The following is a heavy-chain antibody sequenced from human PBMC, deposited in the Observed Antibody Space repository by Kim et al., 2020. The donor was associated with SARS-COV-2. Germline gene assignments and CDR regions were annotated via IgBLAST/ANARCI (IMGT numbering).Heavy chain of an antibody. J-gene: IGHJ6*02. V-gene: IGHV3-11*06. Sequence: GGSLRLSCAASGFSFSDYYMSWIRQAPGKGLEWLSYVSTTSSYTNYAASVKGRFTISRDNAKNSLFLQMNSLRAEDTAVYYCARVYSGSWYKVDYYYGMDVWSQGTTVTVSS. CDR1: GFSFSDYY. D-gene: IGHD6-13*01. CDR3: ARVYSGSWYKVDYYYGMDV. CDR2: VSTTSSYT.